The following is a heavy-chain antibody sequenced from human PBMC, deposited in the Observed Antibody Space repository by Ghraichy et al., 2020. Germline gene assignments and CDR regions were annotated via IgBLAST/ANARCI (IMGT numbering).Heavy chain of an antibody. CDR1: GFTVSSNY. V-gene: IGHV3-53*01. J-gene: IGHJ6*02. CDR2: IYIGGST. Sequence: GGSLRLSCAASGFTVSSNYMSWVRQAPGKGLEWVSVIYIGGSTYYADSVKGRFTISRDNSKNTLYLQMNSLRAEDTAVYYCARGSIEYSSSYMDVWGQGTTVTVSS. D-gene: IGHD6-6*01. CDR3: ARGSIEYSSSYMDV.